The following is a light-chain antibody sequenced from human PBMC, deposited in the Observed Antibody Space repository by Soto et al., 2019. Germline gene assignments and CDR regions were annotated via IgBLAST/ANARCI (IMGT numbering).Light chain of an antibody. Sequence: EIVMTQSPATLSVSPGERATLSCRASQSIGSKLAWYQQKPGQAPRLLFYGASNRATGIPARFGASGSGTDFTLTISRLEPEDFAVYYCQQYGSSPRTFGQGTKVDIK. CDR2: GAS. V-gene: IGKV3-20*01. J-gene: IGKJ1*01. CDR1: QSIGSK. CDR3: QQYGSSPRT.